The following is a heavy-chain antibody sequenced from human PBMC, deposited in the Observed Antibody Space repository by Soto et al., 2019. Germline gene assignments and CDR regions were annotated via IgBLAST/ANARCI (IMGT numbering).Heavy chain of an antibody. D-gene: IGHD5-18*01. CDR3: TTEKNYSTTWPYFDY. Sequence: EVQLVESGGGLVEPGGSLRLSCAASGFSFSRVWMNWVRQAPGKGLEWVGRIRSKIDGGTTDYAAPVKGRFAISRDDSKDTLYLQVSSLRPEDTAVYYCTTEKNYSTTWPYFDYWGQGTLVIASS. J-gene: IGHJ4*02. CDR2: IRSKIDGGTT. V-gene: IGHV3-15*07. CDR1: GFSFSRVW.